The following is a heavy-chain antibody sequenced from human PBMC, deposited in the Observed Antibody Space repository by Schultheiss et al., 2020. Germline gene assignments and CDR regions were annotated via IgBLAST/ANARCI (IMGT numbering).Heavy chain of an antibody. J-gene: IGHJ5*02. CDR1: GYTFTSYG. D-gene: IGHD2-15*01. CDR3: ASVRGYCSGGSCYSGWFDP. V-gene: IGHV7-4-1*02. CDR2: INTNTGNP. Sequence: ASVKVSCKASGYTFTSYGISWVRQAPGQGLEWMGWINTNTGNPTYAQGFTGRFVFSLDTSVSTAYLQISSLKAEDTAVYYCASVRGYCSGGSCYSGWFDPWGQGTLVTVSS.